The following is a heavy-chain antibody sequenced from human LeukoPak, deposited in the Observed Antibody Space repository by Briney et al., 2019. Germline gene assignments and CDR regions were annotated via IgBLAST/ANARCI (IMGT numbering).Heavy chain of an antibody. CDR1: GFTFSSYE. V-gene: IGHV3-48*03. D-gene: IGHD3-10*01. Sequence: GGSLRLSCAASGFTFSSYEMNWVRQATGKGLEWVSYISSSGSTIYYADSVKGRFTISRDNAKNSLYLQMNSLGAEDTAVYYCARTYYYGSGSYAPDYYYYYGMDVWGQGTTVTVSS. CDR2: ISSSGSTI. CDR3: ARTYYYGSGSYAPDYYYYYGMDV. J-gene: IGHJ6*02.